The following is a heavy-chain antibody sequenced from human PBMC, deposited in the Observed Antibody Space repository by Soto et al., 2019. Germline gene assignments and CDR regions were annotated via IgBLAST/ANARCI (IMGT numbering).Heavy chain of an antibody. CDR2: IYYSGNT. CDR3: ARDSIGCYLE. V-gene: IGHV4-31*03. CDR1: GGSISSGGYF. Sequence: SETLSLTCTVSGGSISSGGYFWSWIRQHPGKGLEWIGYIYYSGNTYYNPSLKSRVTISLDTSKNQFSLKLSSVTAADTAVYYCARDSIGCYLEWGPGTLVTVSS. D-gene: IGHD2-2*01. J-gene: IGHJ4*02.